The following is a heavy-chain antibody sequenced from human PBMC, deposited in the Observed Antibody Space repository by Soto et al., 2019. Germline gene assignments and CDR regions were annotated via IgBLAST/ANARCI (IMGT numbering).Heavy chain of an antibody. CDR3: AAQSYCSSTSCLGPNYYYGMDV. V-gene: IGHV5-10-1*01. CDR1: GYSFTSYW. D-gene: IGHD2-2*01. Sequence: GESLKISCKGSGYSFTSYWISWVRQMPGKGLEWMGRIDPSDSYTNYSPSFQGHVTISADKSISTAYLQWSSLKASDTAMYYCAAQSYCSSTSCLGPNYYYGMDVWGQGTTVTVS. CDR2: IDPSDSYT. J-gene: IGHJ6*02.